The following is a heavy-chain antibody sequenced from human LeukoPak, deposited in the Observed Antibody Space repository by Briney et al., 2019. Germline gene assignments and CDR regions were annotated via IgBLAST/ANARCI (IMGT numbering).Heavy chain of an antibody. Sequence: SETLSLTCTVPGGSISSYYWSWIRQPPGKGLEWIGYIFYSGSANYNPSLKSRVTISVDTSKNQFSLKLSSVAAADTAVYYCARTITILGGYDYWGQGTLVPVSS. CDR1: GGSISSYY. J-gene: IGHJ4*02. CDR2: IFYSGSA. V-gene: IGHV4-59*01. D-gene: IGHD3-3*01. CDR3: ARTITILGGYDY.